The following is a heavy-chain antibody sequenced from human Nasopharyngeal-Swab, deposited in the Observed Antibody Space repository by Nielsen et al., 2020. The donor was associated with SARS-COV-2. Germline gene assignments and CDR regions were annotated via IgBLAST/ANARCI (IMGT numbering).Heavy chain of an antibody. J-gene: IGHJ5*02. CDR1: GYIFTSYA. CDR3: GKDLRPGGLDT. V-gene: IGHV1-3*01. D-gene: IGHD2-15*01. CDR2: ISAGKGDT. Sequence: ASVKVSCKASGYIFTSYAMHWVRQAPGQSLEWMGWISAGKGDTKYLQKFQGRVTITRDTSASTAYMELSSLRSEDTAVYYCGKDLRPGGLDTWGQGTLVTVSS.